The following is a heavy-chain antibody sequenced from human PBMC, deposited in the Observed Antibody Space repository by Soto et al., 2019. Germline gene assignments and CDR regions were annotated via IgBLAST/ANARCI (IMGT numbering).Heavy chain of an antibody. CDR3: ARDVLGGAYDFRH. D-gene: IGHD3-3*01. Sequence: EVQLVESGGGLVQPGGSLRLSCAASGFAVSNYFMTWFRQAPGKWLEWVSVISSNGGTVYADSVKGRFTISRDSSKNTLDLQMDSLRVEDTAVYHCARDVLGGAYDFRHGGQGTLVTVSS. J-gene: IGHJ4*02. CDR1: GFAVSNYF. CDR2: ISSNGGT. V-gene: IGHV3-66*01.